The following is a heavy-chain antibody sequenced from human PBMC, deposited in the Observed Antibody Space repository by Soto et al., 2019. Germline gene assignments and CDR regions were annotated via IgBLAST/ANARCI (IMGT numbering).Heavy chain of an antibody. Sequence: QLVQSGPEVKKPGSSVKVSCKSVGDTFSSYAVSWVRQAPGQGLEWMGGIIPTFGTVNYVQKFQGRATITADESTRLSYMELSSLKSEDTAVYYCAREAGDYGHPYFDYWGQGTLISVSS. CDR2: IIPTFGTV. CDR3: AREAGDYGHPYFDY. CDR1: GDTFSSYA. J-gene: IGHJ4*02. D-gene: IGHD3-10*01. V-gene: IGHV1-69*01.